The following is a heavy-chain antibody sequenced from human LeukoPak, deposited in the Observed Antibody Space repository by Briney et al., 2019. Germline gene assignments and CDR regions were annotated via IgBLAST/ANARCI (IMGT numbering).Heavy chain of an antibody. D-gene: IGHD3-3*01. J-gene: IGHJ5*02. CDR3: ARTYYDLWSGYYTEAGWFDP. V-gene: IGHV4-30-2*01. Sequence: SQTLSLTCAVSGGSISSGGYSWSWIRQPPGKGLEWIGYIYHSGSTYYNPSLKSRVTISVDRSKNQFSLKLSSVTAADTAVYYCARTYYDLWSGYYTEAGWFDPWGQGTLVTVSS. CDR1: GGSISSGGYS. CDR2: IYHSGST.